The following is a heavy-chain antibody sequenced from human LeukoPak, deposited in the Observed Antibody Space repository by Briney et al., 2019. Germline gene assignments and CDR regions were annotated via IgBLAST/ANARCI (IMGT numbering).Heavy chain of an antibody. CDR1: GFTFSSYA. CDR3: AKAPIIAARPTHFDY. D-gene: IGHD6-6*01. CDR2: ISGSGGST. Sequence: GGSLRLSCGTSGFTFSSYAMSWVRQAPGKGLEWVPAISGSGGSTYYADSVKGRFTISRDNSKNTLFLQMNGLRADDTAVYYCAKAPIIAARPTHFDYWGQGTLVTVSS. J-gene: IGHJ4*02. V-gene: IGHV3-23*01.